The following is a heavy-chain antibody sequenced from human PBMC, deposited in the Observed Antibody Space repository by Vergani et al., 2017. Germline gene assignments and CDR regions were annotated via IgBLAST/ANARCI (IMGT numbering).Heavy chain of an antibody. CDR3: ARAGAARPHYYCYYMDV. CDR1: GGTLSSYA. Sequence: QVQLVQSGAEVKKPGSSVKVSCKASGGTLSSYAISWVRQAPGQGLEWMGGIIPIFGTANYAQKFQGRVTITADESTSTAYMELSRLRSEDTAVYYCARAGAARPHYYCYYMDVWGKRTTVTVSS. V-gene: IGHV1-69*01. CDR2: IIPIFGTA. D-gene: IGHD6-6*01. J-gene: IGHJ6*03.